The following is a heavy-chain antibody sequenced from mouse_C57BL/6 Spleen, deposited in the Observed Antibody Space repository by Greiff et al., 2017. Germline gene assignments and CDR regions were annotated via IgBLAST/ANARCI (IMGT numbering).Heavy chain of an antibody. Sequence: LQPGAELVKPGASVKMSCKASGYTFTSYWITWVKQRPGQGLEWIGDIYPGSGSTNYNEKFKSKATLTVDTSSSTAYMQLSSLTSEDSAVYYCARRGYYLDYWGQGTTLTVSS. J-gene: IGHJ2*01. CDR2: IYPGSGST. CDR3: ARRGYYLDY. CDR1: GYTFTSYW. V-gene: IGHV1-55*01.